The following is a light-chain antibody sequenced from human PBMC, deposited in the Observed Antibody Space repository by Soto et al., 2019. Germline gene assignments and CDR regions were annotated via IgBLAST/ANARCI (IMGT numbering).Light chain of an antibody. CDR2: DVS. Sequence: QSVLTQPASVSGSPGQSIPISYTGTSSDVGGYNYVSWYQQHPGKAPKLMIYDVSNRPSGVSNRFSGSKSGNTASLTISGLKSEDEADYYCSSYTSSSTRVFGTGTKLTVL. J-gene: IGLJ1*01. V-gene: IGLV2-14*01. CDR1: SSDVGGYNY. CDR3: SSYTSSSTRV.